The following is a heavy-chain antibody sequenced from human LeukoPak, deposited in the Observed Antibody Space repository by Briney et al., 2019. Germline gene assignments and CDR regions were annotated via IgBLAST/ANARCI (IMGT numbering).Heavy chain of an antibody. V-gene: IGHV3-30*02. CDR2: IRYDGSNE. D-gene: IGHD1-26*01. Sequence: GGSLRLSCAASGFTFTGYPMHWVRQPPGKGLEWVAFIRYDGSNEYYADSVKGRFTISRDNSKNTLFLQMNSLRTEDTAVYYCAKDFYSGSSPWGQGTLVAVSS. J-gene: IGHJ5*02. CDR3: AKDFYSGSSP. CDR1: GFTFTGYP.